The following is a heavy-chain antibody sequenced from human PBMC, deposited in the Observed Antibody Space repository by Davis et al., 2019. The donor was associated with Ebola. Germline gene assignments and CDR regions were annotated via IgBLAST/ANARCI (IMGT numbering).Heavy chain of an antibody. J-gene: IGHJ4*02. CDR1: GFTFSRYA. CDR3: VKDTYGGYSYGLFDY. Sequence: GESLKISCSGSGFTFSRYAMFWVRQAPGKGLEYVSVISSNGGSTYYADSVKGRFTISRDNSKNTLSLQMSSLRPEDTAVYYCVKDTYGGYSYGLFDYWGQGTLVTVSS. V-gene: IGHV3-64D*06. D-gene: IGHD5-18*01. CDR2: ISSNGGST.